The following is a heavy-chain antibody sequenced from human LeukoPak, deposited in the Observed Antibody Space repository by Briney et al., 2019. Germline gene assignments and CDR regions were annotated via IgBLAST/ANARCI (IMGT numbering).Heavy chain of an antibody. D-gene: IGHD2-15*01. V-gene: IGHV3-23*01. CDR1: GFTFSSYA. Sequence: GGSLRLSCAASGFTFSSYAMSWVRQAPGKGLEWVSAISGSGGSTYYADSVKGRFTISRDNSKNTLYLQMNSLRAEDTAVYYCAKLGAATLAFRVKLFDPWGQGTLVTVSS. CDR2: ISGSGGST. J-gene: IGHJ5*02. CDR3: AKLGAATLAFRVKLFDP.